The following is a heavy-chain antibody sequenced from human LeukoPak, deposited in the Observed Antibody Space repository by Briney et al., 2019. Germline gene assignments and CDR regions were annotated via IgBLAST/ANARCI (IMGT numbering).Heavy chain of an antibody. Sequence: SETLSLTCTVSGGSIIGYYWSWIRQPAGKGLEWIGRMHGTGGTDYNPSLKSRVTMSVDTSKNQFSLKLTSVTAADTAVYYCAKDGSSWPFFDSWGQGTLVTVSS. CDR2: MHGTGGT. D-gene: IGHD6-13*01. CDR3: AKDGSSWPFFDS. CDR1: GGSIIGYY. J-gene: IGHJ4*02. V-gene: IGHV4-4*07.